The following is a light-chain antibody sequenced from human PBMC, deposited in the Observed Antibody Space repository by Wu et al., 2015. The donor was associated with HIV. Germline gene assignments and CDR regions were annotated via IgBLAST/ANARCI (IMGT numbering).Light chain of an antibody. CDR1: QSVSSY. CDR3: QQRSKWPPT. J-gene: IGKJ5*01. Sequence: EIVLTQSPATLSLSPGERATLSCRANQSVSSYLAWYQQKPGQAPGLLIYDASNRATGFPARFSGSGSGTDFTLTISNVEPEDVAVYYCQQRSKWPPTFGQGTRLEIK. V-gene: IGKV3-11*01. CDR2: DAS.